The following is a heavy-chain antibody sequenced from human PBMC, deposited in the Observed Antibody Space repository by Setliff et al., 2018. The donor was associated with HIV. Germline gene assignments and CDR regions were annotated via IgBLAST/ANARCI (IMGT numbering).Heavy chain of an antibody. V-gene: IGHV3-21*04. CDR2: IRHSNPYE. Sequence: GGSLRLSCAASGFTFSGYSMNWVRQAPGKGLEWVSTIRHSNPYEYYADSVKGRFTISRDNAKKSLYLQMNSLRAEDTAVYYCANQRRATDYWGQGTLVTVSS. D-gene: IGHD5-12*01. CDR3: ANQRRATDY. J-gene: IGHJ4*02. CDR1: GFTFSGYS.